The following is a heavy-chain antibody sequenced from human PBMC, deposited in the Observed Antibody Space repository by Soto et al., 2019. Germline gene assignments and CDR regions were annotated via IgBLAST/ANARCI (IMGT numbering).Heavy chain of an antibody. D-gene: IGHD3-3*01. CDR2: INPSGGGT. V-gene: IGHV1-46*03. Sequence: ASVKVSCKASGYALTSYYMHWVRQAPGQGLEWMGIINPSGGGTSYAQRFQGRVTMTRDTSTSTVYMELSSLRSDDTAVYYCSRGVTIRGFDYWGQGTLVTVSS. CDR3: SRGVTIRGFDY. CDR1: GYALTSYY. J-gene: IGHJ4*02.